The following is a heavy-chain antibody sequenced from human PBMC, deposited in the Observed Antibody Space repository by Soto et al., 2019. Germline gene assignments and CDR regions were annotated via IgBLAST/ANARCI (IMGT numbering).Heavy chain of an antibody. CDR3: ATDIGRGYYMDV. V-gene: IGHV3-9*01. J-gene: IGHJ6*03. CDR1: GFTFDDYA. CDR2: ISWNSGSI. D-gene: IGHD3-16*01. Sequence: EVQLVESGGGLVQPGRSLRLSCAASGFTFDDYAMHWVRQAPGKGLEWVSGISWNSGSIGYADSVKGRFTISRDNAKNSLYLQMNSLRAEDTALYYCATDIGRGYYMDVWGKGTTVTVSS.